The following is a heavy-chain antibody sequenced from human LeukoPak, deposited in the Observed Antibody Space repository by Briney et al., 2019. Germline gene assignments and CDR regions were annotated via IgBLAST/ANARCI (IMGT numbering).Heavy chain of an antibody. CDR3: ARDGVWVVPAAIATDRGHHYYYYMDV. CDR2: ISAYNGNT. Sequence: ASVKVSCKASGYTFTSYGISWVRQAPGQGLEWMGWISAYNGNTNYAQKLQGRVTMTTDTSTSTAYMELRSLRSDDTAVYYCARDGVWVVPAAIATDRGHHYYYYMDVWGKGTTVTVSS. D-gene: IGHD2-2*02. CDR1: GYTFTSYG. V-gene: IGHV1-18*01. J-gene: IGHJ6*03.